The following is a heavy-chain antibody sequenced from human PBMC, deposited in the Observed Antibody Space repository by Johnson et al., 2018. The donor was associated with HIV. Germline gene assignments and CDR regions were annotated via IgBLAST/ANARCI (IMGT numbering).Heavy chain of an antibody. CDR2: ISWNSGSI. V-gene: IGHV3-9*01. CDR1: GFTFDDYA. D-gene: IGHD4-17*01. J-gene: IGHJ3*02. CDR3: ARRTVTALFDI. Sequence: VQLVESGGGVVQPGGSLRLSCAASGFTFDDYAMHWVRQAPGKGLEWVSGISWNSGSIGYADSVKGRFTISRDNAKNSLYLQMNSLRAEDTALYYCARRTVTALFDIWGQGTLVTVSS.